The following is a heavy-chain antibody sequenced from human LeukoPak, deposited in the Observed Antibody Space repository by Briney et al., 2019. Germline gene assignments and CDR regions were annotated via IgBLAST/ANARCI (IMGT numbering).Heavy chain of an antibody. CDR2: LYISGST. V-gene: IGHV4-4*07. J-gene: IGHJ3*02. CDR1: GGSLSSYY. CDR3: ASFTAITRAFDI. Sequence: PSETLSLTCTVSGGSLSSYYWTWVRQPAGKGLEWIGRLYISGSTNYNPSLRSRVTMSADTSKNQFSLKLSSVTVADTAVYYCASFTAITRAFDIWGQGAMVTVSS. D-gene: IGHD2-21*02.